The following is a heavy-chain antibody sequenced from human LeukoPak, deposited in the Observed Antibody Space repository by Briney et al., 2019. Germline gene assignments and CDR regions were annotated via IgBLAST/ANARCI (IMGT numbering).Heavy chain of an antibody. D-gene: IGHD2-15*01. CDR2: TYYRSKWYN. V-gene: IGHV6-1*01. Sequence: SQTLSLTCAISGDSVSSNSAAWNWIRQSPSRGLEWLGRTYYRSKWYNDYAVSVKSRITINPDTSKNQFSLQMNCVSPEDTAVYYCAREEGYCSGGSSYGAFDIWGQGTMVTVSS. CDR1: GDSVSSNSAA. J-gene: IGHJ3*02. CDR3: AREEGYCSGGSSYGAFDI.